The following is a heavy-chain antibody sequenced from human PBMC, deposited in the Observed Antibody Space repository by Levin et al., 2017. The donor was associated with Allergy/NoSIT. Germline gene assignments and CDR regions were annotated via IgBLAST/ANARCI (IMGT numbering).Heavy chain of an antibody. CDR1: GFTFSSYS. D-gene: IGHD3-22*01. J-gene: IGHJ5*02. Sequence: GGSLRLSCAASGFTFSSYSMNWVRQAPGKGLEWVSYISSSSSTIYYADSVKGRFTISRDNAKNSLYLQMNSLRDEDTAVYYCAREQVDYYDSSGYYYWFDPWGQGTLVTVSS. CDR2: ISSSSSTI. V-gene: IGHV3-48*02. CDR3: AREQVDYYDSSGYYYWFDP.